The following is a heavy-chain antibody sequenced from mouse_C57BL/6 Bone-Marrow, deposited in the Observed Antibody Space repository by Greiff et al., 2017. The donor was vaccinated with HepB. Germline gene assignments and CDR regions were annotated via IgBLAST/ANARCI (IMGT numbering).Heavy chain of an antibody. V-gene: IGHV5-12*01. CDR1: GFTFSDYY. CDR3: GRLGFDY. CDR2: ISNGGGST. Sequence: EVQLVESGGGLVQPGGSLKLSCAASGFTFSDYYMYWVRQTPEKRLEWVAYISNGGGSTYYPDTVKGRFTITRADAKNTLYLQMSRLKSEDTAMYYCGRLGFDYWGQGTTLTVSS. J-gene: IGHJ2*01.